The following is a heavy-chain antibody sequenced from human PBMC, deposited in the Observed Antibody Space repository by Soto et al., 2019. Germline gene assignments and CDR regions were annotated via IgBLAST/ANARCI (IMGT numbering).Heavy chain of an antibody. CDR3: ARAGYYYDSSGYLYYHYYYGMDV. D-gene: IGHD3-22*01. J-gene: IGHJ6*02. CDR2: TYYRSKWYN. CDR1: GDSVSSNSAA. Sequence: PSQTLSLTCAISGDSVSSNSAAWNWIRQSPSRGLEWLGRTYYRSKWYNDYAVSVKSRITINPDTSKNQFSLQLNSVTPEDTAVYYCARAGYYYDSSGYLYYHYYYGMDVWGQGTTVTVSS. V-gene: IGHV6-1*01.